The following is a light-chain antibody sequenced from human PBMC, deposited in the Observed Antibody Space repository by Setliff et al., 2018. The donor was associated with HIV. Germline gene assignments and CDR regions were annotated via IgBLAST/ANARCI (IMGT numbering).Light chain of an antibody. CDR3: SAFSDSTPPYV. CDR1: SSDVGGYYL. V-gene: IGLV2-14*02. J-gene: IGLJ1*01. CDR2: DVS. Sequence: QSALAQPASVSGSPGQSITISCSGTSSDVGGYYLVSWYQQHPGKAPKLIIYDVSKRPSGVSHRFSGSKSGNTASLTISGLQAEDEADYYCSAFSDSTPPYVFGTGTK.